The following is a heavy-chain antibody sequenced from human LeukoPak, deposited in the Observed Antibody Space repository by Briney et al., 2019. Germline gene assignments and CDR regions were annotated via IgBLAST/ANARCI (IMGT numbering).Heavy chain of an antibody. V-gene: IGHV4-4*09. CDR2: VYISGST. Sequence: SETPSLTCSVSGGSISNYYWSWIRQPPGKGLEWIGYVYISGSTNYNPSLRNRVTIALDTSKRQFSLKLSSVTAADTALYYCARIPLGYSGAYYFDSWGQGTLVTVSS. CDR3: ARIPLGYSGAYYFDS. J-gene: IGHJ4*02. CDR1: GGSISNYY. D-gene: IGHD5-12*01.